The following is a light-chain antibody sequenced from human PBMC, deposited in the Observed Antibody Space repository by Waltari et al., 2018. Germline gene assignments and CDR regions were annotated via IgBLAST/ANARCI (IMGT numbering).Light chain of an antibody. J-gene: IGLJ2*01. Sequence: QSALTQPPSASGSPGQSVTISCTGTSSDVGGYNYVSWYQQHPGKAPKLMIYEVSKRPAGGPDRFSGSKSGNTASLTVSGLQAEDEADYYCSSYAGSNLLFGGGTKLTVL. CDR1: SSDVGGYNY. V-gene: IGLV2-8*01. CDR2: EVS. CDR3: SSYAGSNLL.